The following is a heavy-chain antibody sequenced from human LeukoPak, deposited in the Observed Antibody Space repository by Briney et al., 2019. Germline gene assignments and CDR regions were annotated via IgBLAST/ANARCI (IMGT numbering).Heavy chain of an antibody. CDR3: ARGRTGAAGGLDY. D-gene: IGHD6-13*01. Sequence: PSQTLSLTCSISGGSISSGGYYWAWIRQHPGKGLGWGGYIYDSGSAYYNPSLKSRVTISVDRSENQSSLKLSSVPAAATAVYYCARGRTGAAGGLDYWGQGTLVTVSS. CDR1: GGSISSGGYY. CDR2: IYDSGSA. J-gene: IGHJ4*02. V-gene: IGHV4-31*03.